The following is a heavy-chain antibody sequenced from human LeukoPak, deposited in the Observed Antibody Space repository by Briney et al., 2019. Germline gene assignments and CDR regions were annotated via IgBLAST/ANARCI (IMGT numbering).Heavy chain of an antibody. J-gene: IGHJ3*02. D-gene: IGHD2-21*02. CDR2: ITPIFGTA. CDR3: AREEREYCGGDCNDAFDI. Sequence: ASLKVSCKAPGGTFSSYAISWVRQAPGQGLEWMGGITPIFGTANYAQKFQGRVTITADESTSTAYMELSSLRSEDTAVYYCAREEREYCGGDCNDAFDIWGQGTMVTVSS. V-gene: IGHV1-69*13. CDR1: GGTFSSYA.